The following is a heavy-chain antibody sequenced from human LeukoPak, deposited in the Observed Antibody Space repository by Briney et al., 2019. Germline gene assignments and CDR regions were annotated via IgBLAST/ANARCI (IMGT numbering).Heavy chain of an antibody. V-gene: IGHV5-51*07. CDR2: FYPGESDT. CDR1: GYSFTSYW. CDR3: ARQGTGIAFDY. Sequence: GESQKISCKGSGYSFTSYWIGWVHQMPGKGLEGMGIFYPGESDTRYSPSFQGQVTISADKSISTAYLQWSSLKASDTAMYYCARQGTGIAFDYWGQGTLVTVSS. J-gene: IGHJ4*02. D-gene: IGHD1-14*01.